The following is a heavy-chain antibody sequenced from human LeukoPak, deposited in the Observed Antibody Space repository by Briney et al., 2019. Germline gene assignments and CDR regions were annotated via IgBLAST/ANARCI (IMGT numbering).Heavy chain of an antibody. J-gene: IGHJ4*02. Sequence: SVKVSCQASGGTFISYAISWVRQAPGQGLEWMGRISPSRGIANYAQKFQGRVTITADKSTSTAYMELSSLRSEDTAVYYCARSSMATITPPDYWGQGTLVTVSS. CDR3: ARSSMATITPPDY. CDR2: ISPSRGIA. CDR1: GGTFISYA. V-gene: IGHV1-69*04. D-gene: IGHD5-24*01.